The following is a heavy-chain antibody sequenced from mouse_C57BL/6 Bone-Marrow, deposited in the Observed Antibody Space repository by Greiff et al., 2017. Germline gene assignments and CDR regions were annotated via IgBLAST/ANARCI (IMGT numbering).Heavy chain of an antibody. J-gene: IGHJ3*01. Sequence: EVMLVESGGGLVKPGGSLKLSCAASGFTFSSYTMSWVRQTPEKRLEWVATISGGGGNTYYPDIVKGRFTISRDNAKNTLYLQMSSLRSEDTALYYCARLGWLLRAPWFAYWGQGTLVTVSA. CDR3: ARLGWLLRAPWFAY. V-gene: IGHV5-9*01. CDR1: GFTFSSYT. D-gene: IGHD2-3*01. CDR2: ISGGGGNT.